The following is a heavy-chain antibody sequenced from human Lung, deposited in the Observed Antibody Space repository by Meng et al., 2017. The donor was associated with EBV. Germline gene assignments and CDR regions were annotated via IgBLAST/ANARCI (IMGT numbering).Heavy chain of an antibody. J-gene: IGHJ4*02. V-gene: IGHV4-30-2*01. D-gene: IGHD5-18*01. CDR2: IYHSGST. CDR1: GGSISSGGYS. Sequence: PESGSELVQPSQPLSLSCAVSGGSISSGGYSWSWSRQPPGKGLEWIGYIYHSGSTYYNPSLKSRVTISVDRSKNQFSLKLSSVTAADTAVYYCARGVSDTAMVPYYFDYWGQGTLVTVSS. CDR3: ARGVSDTAMVPYYFDY.